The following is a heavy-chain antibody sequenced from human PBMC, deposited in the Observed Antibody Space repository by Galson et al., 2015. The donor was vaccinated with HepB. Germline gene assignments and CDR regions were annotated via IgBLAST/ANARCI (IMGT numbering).Heavy chain of an antibody. CDR2: INNDGSST. D-gene: IGHD5-24*01. V-gene: IGHV3-74*01. J-gene: IGHJ4*02. CDR1: AFSFSSYW. Sequence: SLRLSCAASAFSFSSYWMHWVRQAPGKGLVWVSRINNDGSSTSYADSVKGRFTISRDNAKNTVYLQMNSLRAEDTAVYYCARETAYNNYDYWGQGTLVTVSS. CDR3: ARETAYNNYDY.